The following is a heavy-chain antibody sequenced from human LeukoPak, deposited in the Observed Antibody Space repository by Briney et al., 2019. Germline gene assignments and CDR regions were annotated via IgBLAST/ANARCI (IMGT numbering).Heavy chain of an antibody. V-gene: IGHV4-4*07. Sequence: SETLSLTCTASGGSISSYYWGWIRQPAGKGLEWIGRIYTSGSTNYNPSLKSRVTMSVDTSKNQFSLKLSSVTAADTAVYYCARDLRYSSSWYHDYWGQGTLVTVSS. J-gene: IGHJ4*02. CDR1: GGSISSYY. D-gene: IGHD6-13*01. CDR2: IYTSGST. CDR3: ARDLRYSSSWYHDY.